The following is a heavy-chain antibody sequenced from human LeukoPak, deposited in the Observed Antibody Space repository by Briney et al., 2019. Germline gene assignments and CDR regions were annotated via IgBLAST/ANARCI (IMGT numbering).Heavy chain of an antibody. D-gene: IGHD3-22*01. CDR2: LSGSGGST. Sequence: GGSLRLSCAASGFTFTNYAMSWVRQAPGKGLEWVSGLSGSGGSTYYADSVKGRFTVSRDNSKNTLYLQMSSLRAEDTAVYYCAKGSGDSSGYYYNYYYYYMDVWGKGTTVTVSS. J-gene: IGHJ6*03. CDR1: GFTFTNYA. V-gene: IGHV3-23*01. CDR3: AKGSGDSSGYYYNYYYYYMDV.